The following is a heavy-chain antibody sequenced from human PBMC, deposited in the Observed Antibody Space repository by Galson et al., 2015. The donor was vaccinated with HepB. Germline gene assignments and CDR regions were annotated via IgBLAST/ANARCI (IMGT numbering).Heavy chain of an antibody. CDR2: ISWDGGFS. Sequence: SLRLSCAASGFTFDDFAMHWVRQAPGKGLEWVSLISWDGGFSYYADSVNGRFTISRDNTKNSLYLQMNSLRAEDTALYYCAKSARNSQTFDYWGQGTLVTVS. D-gene: IGHD2/OR15-2a*01. J-gene: IGHJ4*02. CDR3: AKSARNSQTFDY. V-gene: IGHV3-43D*03. CDR1: GFTFDDFA.